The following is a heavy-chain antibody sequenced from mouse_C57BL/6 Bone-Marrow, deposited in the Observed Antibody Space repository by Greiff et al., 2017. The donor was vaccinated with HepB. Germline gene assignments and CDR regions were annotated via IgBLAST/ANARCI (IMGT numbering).Heavy chain of an antibody. Sequence: VKLQQPGAELVKPGASVKLSCKASGYTFTSYWMHWVKQRPGQGLEWIGMIHPNSGSTNYNEKFKSKATLTVDKSSSTAYMQLSSLTSEDSAVYYCARDSSGQFAYWGQGTLVTVSA. CDR1: GYTFTSYW. D-gene: IGHD3-2*02. CDR3: ARDSSGQFAY. CDR2: IHPNSGST. J-gene: IGHJ3*01. V-gene: IGHV1-64*01.